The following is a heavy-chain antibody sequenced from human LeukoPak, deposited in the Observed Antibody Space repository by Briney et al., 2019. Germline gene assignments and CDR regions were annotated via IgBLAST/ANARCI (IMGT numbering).Heavy chain of an antibody. J-gene: IGHJ5*02. D-gene: IGHD5-12*01. V-gene: IGHV4-4*02. CDR2: IYHSGST. CDR3: ARSFRYSGYDYYFDP. Sequence: SETLSLTCAVSGDSISSSNWWRWVRQPPGKGLEWIGQIYHSGSTNYNPSLKSRVTISLDKSKNQFSLELTSVTAADTAVYYCARSFRYSGYDYYFDPWGQGTLVTVSS. CDR1: GDSISSSNW.